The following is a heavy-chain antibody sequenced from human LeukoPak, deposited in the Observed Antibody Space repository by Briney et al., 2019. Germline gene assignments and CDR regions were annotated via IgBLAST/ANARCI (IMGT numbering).Heavy chain of an antibody. J-gene: IGHJ6*03. CDR2: INHSGIT. D-gene: IGHD2-8*01. V-gene: IGHV4-38-2*02. Sequence: SETLSLTCIVSGYSIRSGYYWGWIRQPPGKGLEWIGSINHSGITYYNPSLKSRVTLSIDTSKNQFSLRLSSVTAADTAVYYCARGGYCTNGVCSNYYYYMDVWGKGTTVTVSS. CDR1: GYSIRSGYY. CDR3: ARGGYCTNGVCSNYYYYMDV.